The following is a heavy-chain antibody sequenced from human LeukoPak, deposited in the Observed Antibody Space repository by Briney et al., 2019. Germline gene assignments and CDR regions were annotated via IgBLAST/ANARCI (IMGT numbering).Heavy chain of an antibody. J-gene: IGHJ4*02. CDR3: ARLPPYSSGWYEDF. CDR2: IYYDGTT. D-gene: IGHD6-19*01. V-gene: IGHV4-39*01. CDR1: GGPISNVNYY. Sequence: TSETLSLTCTVSGGPISNVNYYWGWIRQPPGKGLEWIGTIYYDGTTYYNPSLKSRVTIFVDTSKNQFSLKLKSVTAADTALYYCARLPPYSSGWYEDFWGQGTLVTVSS.